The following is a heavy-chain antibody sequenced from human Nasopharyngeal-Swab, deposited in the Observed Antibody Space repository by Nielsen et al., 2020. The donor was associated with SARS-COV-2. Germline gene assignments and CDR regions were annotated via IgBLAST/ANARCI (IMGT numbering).Heavy chain of an antibody. J-gene: IGHJ5*02. V-gene: IGHV3-9*01. CDR1: GFTFDDYA. Sequence: GGSMRLSCAASGFTFDDYAMHWVRQAPGKGLEWVSGISWNSGSIGYADSVKGRFTISRDNAKNSLYLQMNSLRAEDTALYYCAKDLSSGWYGWFDPWGQGTLGTVSS. CDR2: ISWNSGSI. CDR3: AKDLSSGWYGWFDP. D-gene: IGHD6-19*01.